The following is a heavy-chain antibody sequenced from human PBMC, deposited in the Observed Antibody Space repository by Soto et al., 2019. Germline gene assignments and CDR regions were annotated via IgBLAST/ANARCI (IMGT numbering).Heavy chain of an antibody. CDR1: GFTFRDHY. CDR3: ERGHHSMDV. CDR2: ITPSNSYT. Sequence: GGSLRLSGEASGFTFRDHYMSWIRQATGNGLECISYITPSNSYTHYSDSVKVRSTISRYNPENSLYLQMNSLRAVDTALSYCERGHHSMDVWGQGATVTVSS. V-gene: IGHV3-11*06. D-gene: IGHD5-18*01. J-gene: IGHJ6*02.